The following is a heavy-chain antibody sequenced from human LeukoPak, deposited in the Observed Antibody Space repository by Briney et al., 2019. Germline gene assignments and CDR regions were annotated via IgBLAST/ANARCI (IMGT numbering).Heavy chain of an antibody. Sequence: SVKVSCKASGGTFSSYAISWVRQAPGQGLEWMGRIIPIFGTANYAQKFQGRVTITTDESTTKAYMELRSLRAEDTAVYYCARRLVWGSSSWGYYFDYWGQGTLVTVSS. CDR1: GGTFSSYA. D-gene: IGHD6-13*01. J-gene: IGHJ4*02. CDR3: ARRLVWGSSSWGYYFDY. V-gene: IGHV1-69*05. CDR2: IIPIFGTA.